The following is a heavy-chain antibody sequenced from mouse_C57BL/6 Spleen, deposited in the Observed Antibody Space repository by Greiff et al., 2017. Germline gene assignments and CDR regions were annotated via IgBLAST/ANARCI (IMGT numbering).Heavy chain of an antibody. J-gene: IGHJ4*01. Sequence: VQLQQSGAELASPGASVTLSCKASGYTFTDHIMNWVKKRPGKGLEWIGRIYPVSGETNYNQKFMGKATFSVDRSSSTVYMVLNSLTSEDPAVYYCGRSVGYRDGYYAMDYWGQGTSVTVSS. V-gene: IGHV1-11*01. CDR1: GYTFTDHI. CDR3: GRSVGYRDGYYAMDY. D-gene: IGHD1-1*01. CDR2: IYPVSGET.